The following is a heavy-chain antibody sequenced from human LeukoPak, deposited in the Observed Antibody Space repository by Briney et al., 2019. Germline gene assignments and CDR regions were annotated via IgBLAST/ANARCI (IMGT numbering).Heavy chain of an antibody. V-gene: IGHV4-39*01. CDR2: IYYSGST. J-gene: IGHJ5*02. D-gene: IGHD1-7*01. CDR3: ARQTYNWNYVRFDP. CDR1: GGSISSSSYY. Sequence: PSETLSLTCTVSGGSISSSSYYWGWIRQPPGKGLEWIGSIYYSGSTYYNPSLKSRVTISVDASKNQFSLKLSSVTAADTAVYYCARQTYNWNYVRFDPWGQGTLVTVSP.